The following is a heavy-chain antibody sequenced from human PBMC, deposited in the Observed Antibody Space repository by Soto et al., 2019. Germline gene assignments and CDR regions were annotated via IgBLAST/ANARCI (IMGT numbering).Heavy chain of an antibody. V-gene: IGHV4-31*03. CDR3: AGTYYDILTGQKQFDY. Sequence: QVQLQESGPGLVKPSQTLSLTCTVSGGSISSGGYYWSWIRQHPGKGLEWIGYIYYSGSTYYNPSLKSRVTISVETSKNQFSLKLSSVTAADTAVYYCAGTYYDILTGQKQFDYGGQGTLVTVSS. J-gene: IGHJ4*02. CDR2: IYYSGST. CDR1: GGSISSGGYY. D-gene: IGHD3-9*01.